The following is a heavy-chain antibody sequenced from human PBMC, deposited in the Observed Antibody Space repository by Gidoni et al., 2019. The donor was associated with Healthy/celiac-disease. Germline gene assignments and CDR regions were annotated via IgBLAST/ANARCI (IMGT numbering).Heavy chain of an antibody. V-gene: IGHV4-34*01. CDR1: GGSFSGFS. Sequence: QVQLQQWGAVLLKPSETLSLTCAVSGGSFSGFSWSWIRQPPGKGLEWIGEINHSGSTNYNPSLKSRVTISVDTSKNQFSLKLSSVTAADTAVYYCARGRARGYSYGHSRYFDYWGQGTLVTVSS. CDR2: INHSGST. J-gene: IGHJ4*02. CDR3: ARGRARGYSYGHSRYFDY. D-gene: IGHD5-18*01.